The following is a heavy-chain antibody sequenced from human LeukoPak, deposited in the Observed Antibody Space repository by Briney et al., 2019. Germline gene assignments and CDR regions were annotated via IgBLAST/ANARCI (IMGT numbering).Heavy chain of an antibody. J-gene: IGHJ3*02. CDR1: GGSISSYY. CDR3: ARGANDAFDI. V-gene: IGHV4-4*07. Sequence: PSETLSLTCTVSGGSISSYYWSWIRQPAGKGLEWIGRIYTSGSTTYNPSLKRRVTMSVDTSKNQVSLKMSCLTAADTAVYYCARGANDAFDIWGQGTMVTVSS. CDR2: IYTSGST.